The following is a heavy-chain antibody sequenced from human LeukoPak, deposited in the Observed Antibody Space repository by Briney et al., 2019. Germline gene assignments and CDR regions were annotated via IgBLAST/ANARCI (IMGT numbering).Heavy chain of an antibody. Sequence: SETLSLTCTVSGGSISSYYWSWIRQPPGKGLEWIGYIYYSGSTNYNPSLKSRVTISVDTSKNQFSLKLSSVTAADTAVYYCARARLRFLEWGAWGQGTLVTVSS. CDR3: ARARLRFLEWGA. J-gene: IGHJ4*02. CDR1: GGSISSYY. D-gene: IGHD3-3*01. CDR2: IYYSGST. V-gene: IGHV4-59*01.